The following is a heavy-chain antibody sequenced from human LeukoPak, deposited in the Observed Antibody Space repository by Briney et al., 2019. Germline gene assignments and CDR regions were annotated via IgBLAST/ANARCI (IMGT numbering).Heavy chain of an antibody. CDR1: GGSISSSSYY. V-gene: IGHV4-39*07. CDR2: IYYSGST. Sequence: SETLSLTCTVSGGSISSSSYYWGWIRQPPGKGLEWIGSIYYSGSTYYNPSLKSRVTISVDTSKNQFSLKLSSVTAADTAVYYCARTLTIFGVVIPHYYMDVWGKGTTVTVSS. CDR3: ARTLTIFGVVIPHYYMDV. D-gene: IGHD3-3*01. J-gene: IGHJ6*03.